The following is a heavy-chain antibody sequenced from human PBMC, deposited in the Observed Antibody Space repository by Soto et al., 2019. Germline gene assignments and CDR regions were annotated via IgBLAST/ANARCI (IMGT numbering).Heavy chain of an antibody. Sequence: QVQLVESGGGVVQPGTSLRLSCAASGFRFKSFVMHWVRQAPGKGLEWVAFTSYDGNNKDYGDSVKGRFTVSRDNSQNTLHLQMDFLRPEDTALYYCARWGTTVGFYLWGQGTLVSVSS. D-gene: IGHD4-17*01. CDR3: ARWGTTVGFYL. V-gene: IGHV3-30*19. CDR1: GFRFKSFV. CDR2: TSYDGNNK. J-gene: IGHJ5*02.